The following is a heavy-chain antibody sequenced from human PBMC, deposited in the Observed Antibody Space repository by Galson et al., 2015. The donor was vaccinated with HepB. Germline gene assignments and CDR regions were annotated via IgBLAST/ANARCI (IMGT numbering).Heavy chain of an antibody. D-gene: IGHD5-18*01. V-gene: IGHV3-11*06. Sequence: SLRLSCAASGFTFSDYYMSWIRQAPGKGLEWVSYISSSSSYTNYADSVKGRFTISRDNAKNSLYLQMNSLRAEDTAVYYCARAGDPPGYSYGYRYYYYGMDVWGQGTTVTVSS. CDR3: ARAGDPPGYSYGYRYYYYGMDV. J-gene: IGHJ6*02. CDR2: ISSSSSYT. CDR1: GFTFSDYY.